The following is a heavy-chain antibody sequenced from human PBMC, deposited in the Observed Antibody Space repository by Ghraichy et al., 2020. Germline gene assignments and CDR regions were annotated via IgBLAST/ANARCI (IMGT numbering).Heavy chain of an antibody. CDR3: ARGGSRGWYGQDSYYGMDV. D-gene: IGHD6-19*01. CDR2: IDPHSGGT. CDR1: GYTFSGYY. J-gene: IGHJ6*02. V-gene: IGHV1-2*06. Sequence: ASVKVSCKASGYTFSGYYIHWVRQAPGQGLEWMGRIDPHSGGTKYAEKFQGRVTMTRDTSISTAYMELNRLKSDDSAVYYCARGGSRGWYGQDSYYGMDVWGQGTTVTVSS.